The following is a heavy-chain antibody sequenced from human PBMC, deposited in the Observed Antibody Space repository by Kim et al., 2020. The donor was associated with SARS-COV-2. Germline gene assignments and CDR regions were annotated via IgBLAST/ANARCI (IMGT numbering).Heavy chain of an antibody. CDR3: ARDVDWNYRLGDAFDI. CDR1: GGTFSSYA. V-gene: IGHV1-69*13. CDR2: IIPIFGTA. D-gene: IGHD1-7*01. Sequence: SVKVSCKASGGTFSSYAISWVRQAPGQGLEWMGGIIPIFGTANYAQKFQGRVTITADESTSTAYMELSSLRSEDTAVYYCARDVDWNYRLGDAFDIWGQGTMVTVSS. J-gene: IGHJ3*02.